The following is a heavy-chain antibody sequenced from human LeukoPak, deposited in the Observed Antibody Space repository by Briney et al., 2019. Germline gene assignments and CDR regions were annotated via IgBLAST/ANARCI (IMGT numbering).Heavy chain of an antibody. CDR1: GFTFSSYS. D-gene: IGHD4/OR15-4a*01. V-gene: IGHV3-48*04. Sequence: PGGSLRLSCAASGFTFSSYSMNWVRQAPGKGLEWVSYISSSSSTIYYADSVKGRFTISRDNAKNSLDLQMNSLRAEDTAVYYCARDTLGEGEDANYAVYYFDYWGQGTPVTVSS. J-gene: IGHJ4*02. CDR3: ARDTLGEGEDANYAVYYFDY. CDR2: ISSSSSTI.